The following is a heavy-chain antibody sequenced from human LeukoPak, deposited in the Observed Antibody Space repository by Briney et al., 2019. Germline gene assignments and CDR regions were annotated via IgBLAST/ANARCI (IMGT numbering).Heavy chain of an antibody. J-gene: IGHJ4*02. CDR1: GFTFSSYW. Sequence: GGSLRLSCAASGFTFSSYWMSWVRQAPGKGLEWVSAISGSGDNNDNTYYADSVKGQFTISRDNSKNTLYLQMSSLRAEDAAVYYCAKSGSTSWYLGYWGQGTLVTVSS. CDR3: AKSGSTSWYLGY. D-gene: IGHD6-13*01. CDR2: ISGSGDNNDNT. V-gene: IGHV3-23*01.